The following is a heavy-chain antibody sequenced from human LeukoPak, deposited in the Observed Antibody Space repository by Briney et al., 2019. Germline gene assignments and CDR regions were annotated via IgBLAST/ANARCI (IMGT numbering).Heavy chain of an antibody. CDR2: ISSSNSCI. V-gene: IGHV3-21*01. J-gene: IGHJ4*02. Sequence: GGSLRLSCAASGFIFSTYSMNWVRQAPGKGLEWVSSISSSNSCIYYADSVKGRFTISRDNAKNSLYLQMNSLRAEDTAVYYCAREMGLWGQGTLVTVSS. D-gene: IGHD5-24*01. CDR3: AREMGL. CDR1: GFIFSTYS.